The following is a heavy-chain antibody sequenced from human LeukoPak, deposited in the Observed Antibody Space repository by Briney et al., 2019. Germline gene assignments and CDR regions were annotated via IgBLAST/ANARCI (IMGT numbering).Heavy chain of an antibody. CDR2: INHSGST. CDR1: GGSISSYY. J-gene: IGHJ5*02. D-gene: IGHD2-2*01. Sequence: SETLSLTCTVSGGSISSYYWSWIRQPPGKGLEWIGEINHSGSTNYNPSLKSRVTISVDTSKNQFSLKLSSVTAADTAVYYCARGAGISIIVVPAAISIPNWFDPWGQGTLVTVSS. V-gene: IGHV4-34*01. CDR3: ARGAGISIIVVPAAISIPNWFDP.